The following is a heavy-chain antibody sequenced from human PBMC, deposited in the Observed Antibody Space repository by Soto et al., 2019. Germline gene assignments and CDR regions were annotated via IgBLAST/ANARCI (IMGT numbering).Heavy chain of an antibody. J-gene: IGHJ5*02. CDR2: IGGGGIGS. Sequence: GGSLRLSCVASGYNFGSYAMMWVRQAPEKGLEWISTIGGGGIGSYYADSVKGRFTISRDNSKNTLYLQMNSLRAEDTGVYYCAKDPSPTTGPTDDNWFDTWGLGTLVTVLL. D-gene: IGHD4-4*01. CDR3: AKDPSPTTGPTDDNWFDT. CDR1: GYNFGSYA. V-gene: IGHV3-23*01.